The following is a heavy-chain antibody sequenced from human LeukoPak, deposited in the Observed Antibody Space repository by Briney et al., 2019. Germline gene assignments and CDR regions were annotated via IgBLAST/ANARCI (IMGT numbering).Heavy chain of an antibody. CDR3: ARVPNLRPLPNWFDP. D-gene: IGHD3-16*01. J-gene: IGHJ5*02. V-gene: IGHV1-69*13. CDR2: IIPIFGTA. CDR1: GYTLTSYG. Sequence: SVKVSCKASGYTLTSYGISWVRQAPGQGLEWMGGIIPIFGTANYAQKFQGRVTITADESTSTAYMELSSLRSEDTAVYYCARVPNLRPLPNWFDPWGQGTLVTVSS.